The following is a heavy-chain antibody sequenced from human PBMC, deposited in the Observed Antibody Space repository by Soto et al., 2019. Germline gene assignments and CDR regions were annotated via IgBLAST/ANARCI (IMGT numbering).Heavy chain of an antibody. Sequence: TLSLTCAVYGGFFSNYYWSWIRQPPGKGLEWIGDINHSGSTNYNPSLKSRVTISVDTSKNQFSLKLSSVTAADTAVYYCARKVTGIVTNRLPEDWFDPWGQGTLVTVSS. V-gene: IGHV4-34*01. D-gene: IGHD2-21*02. CDR3: ARKVTGIVTNRLPEDWFDP. J-gene: IGHJ5*02. CDR2: INHSGST. CDR1: GGFFSNYY.